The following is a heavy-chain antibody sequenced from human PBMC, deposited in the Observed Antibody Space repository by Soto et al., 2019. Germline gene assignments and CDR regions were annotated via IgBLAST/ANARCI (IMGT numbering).Heavy chain of an antibody. CDR2: IKQDGSEK. D-gene: IGHD3-3*01. CDR1: GFTFSSYW. J-gene: IGHJ4*02. V-gene: IGHV3-7*01. CDR3: ARDDYDFWSGIISFFDY. Sequence: GGSLRLSCAASGFTFSSYWMSWVRQAPGKGLEWVANIKQDGSEKYYVDSVKGRFTISRDNAKNSLYLQMNSLRAEDTAVYYCARDDYDFWSGIISFFDYWGQGTLVTVSS.